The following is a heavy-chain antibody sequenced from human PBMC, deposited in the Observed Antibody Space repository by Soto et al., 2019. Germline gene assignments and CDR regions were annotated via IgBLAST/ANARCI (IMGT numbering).Heavy chain of an antibody. Sequence: XSVKVSCKASGYAFSNYGSSWVRQGTGQGLEWMGWISGYNGNTHYEEKVQDRIKMTTDTSTSTTYLELRSLRSDDTAVYFCARDPGFGFGYSYAFAMDVWGQGTTVTVSS. CDR3: ARDPGFGFGYSYAFAMDV. J-gene: IGHJ6*02. CDR1: GYAFSNYG. D-gene: IGHD5-18*01. V-gene: IGHV1-18*01. CDR2: ISGYNGNT.